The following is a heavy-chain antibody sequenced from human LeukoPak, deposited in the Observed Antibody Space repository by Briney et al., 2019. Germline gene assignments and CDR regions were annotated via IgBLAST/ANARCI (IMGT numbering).Heavy chain of an antibody. J-gene: IGHJ3*02. Sequence: RRASVKVSCKASGYTFNNYYMHWVRQAPGQGLEWMGIINPSGGSTSYAQKFQGRVTMTRDTSISTAYMELSRLRSDDTAVYYCARGGDWNDFLDAFDIWGQGTMVTVSS. V-gene: IGHV1-46*02. CDR3: ARGGDWNDFLDAFDI. D-gene: IGHD1-1*01. CDR2: INPSGGST. CDR1: GYTFNNYY.